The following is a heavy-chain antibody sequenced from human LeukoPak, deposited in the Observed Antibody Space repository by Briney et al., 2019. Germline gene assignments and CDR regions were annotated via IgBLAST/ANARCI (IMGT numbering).Heavy chain of an antibody. J-gene: IGHJ3*02. D-gene: IGHD3-10*01. CDR1: GYTFTGYY. CDR3: ARGGKLMISMVRGVLASRDGLDI. Sequence: GASVKVSCKASGYTFTGYYMEWVRQAPGQGLEWMGWINPNSGGTKYEQKFQGRVTMTRDTSISTAYMELSRPRFDDTAMYYCARGGKLMISMVRGVLASRDGLDIWGRGTMVTVSS. V-gene: IGHV1-2*02. CDR2: INPNSGGT.